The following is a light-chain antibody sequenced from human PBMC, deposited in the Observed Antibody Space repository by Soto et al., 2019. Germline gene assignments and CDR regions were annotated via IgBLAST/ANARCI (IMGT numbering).Light chain of an antibody. CDR3: SSYAGSSNV. Sequence: QSALTQPPSASGSPGQSVAISCTGTRSDVGGYNYVSWYQQHPGKPPKLMIYEVNKRPSGVPDRFSGSKSGNTASLTVSGLQAEDEADYYCSSYAGSSNVFGTGTKLTVL. V-gene: IGLV2-8*01. CDR1: RSDVGGYNY. CDR2: EVN. J-gene: IGLJ1*01.